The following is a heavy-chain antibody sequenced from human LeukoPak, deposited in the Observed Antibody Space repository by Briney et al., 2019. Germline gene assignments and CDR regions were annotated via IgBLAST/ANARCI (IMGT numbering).Heavy chain of an antibody. CDR2: INHSGST. V-gene: IGHV4-34*01. J-gene: IGHJ6*02. Sequence: SETLSPTCAVYGGSFSGYYWSWIRQPPGKGLEWIGEINHSGSTNYNPSLKSRVTISVDTSKNQFSLKLSSVTAADTAVYYCARGRRWQQLVRPYYYGMDVWGQGTTVTVSS. CDR3: ARGRRWQQLVRPYYYGMDV. D-gene: IGHD6-13*01. CDR1: GGSFSGYY.